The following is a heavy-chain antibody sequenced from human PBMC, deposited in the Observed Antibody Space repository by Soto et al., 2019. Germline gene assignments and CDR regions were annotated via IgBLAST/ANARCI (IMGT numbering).Heavy chain of an antibody. CDR3: ARDLGIGGQWPGYYGMDV. CDR2: LYSGEST. CDR1: GFTVSNNY. V-gene: IGHV3-66*01. J-gene: IGHJ6*02. D-gene: IGHD6-19*01. Sequence: EVQLVESGGGLVQPGGSLRLSCAASGFTVSNNYMSWVRQAPGKGLEWVSVLYSGESTYYADSVKGRFTISRDNSKNTLFLQMNGLRAEDTAVYYCARDLGIGGQWPGYYGMDVWGQGTTVTVSS.